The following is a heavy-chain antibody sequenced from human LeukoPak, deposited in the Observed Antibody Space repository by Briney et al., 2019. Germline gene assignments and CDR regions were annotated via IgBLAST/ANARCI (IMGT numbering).Heavy chain of an antibody. V-gene: IGHV1-24*01. J-gene: IGHJ3*02. CDR1: RYTLTELS. CDR2: FDPEDGET. Sequence: ASVKVSCKVSRYTLTELSMHWVRQAPGKGLEWMGGFDPEDGETIYAQKFQGRVTMTEDTSTDTAYMELSSLRSEDTAVYYCATNGLGCSGGSCYYAFDIWGQGTMVTVSS. D-gene: IGHD2-15*01. CDR3: ATNGLGCSGGSCYYAFDI.